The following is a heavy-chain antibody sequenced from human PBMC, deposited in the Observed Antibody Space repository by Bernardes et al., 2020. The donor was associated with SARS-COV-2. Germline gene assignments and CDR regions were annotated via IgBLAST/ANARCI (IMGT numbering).Heavy chain of an antibody. CDR3: ARGGRLGELSFVEFDY. V-gene: IGHV1-3*01. Sequence: SVKVSCKASGYTFTSHVIHWVRQARGQRLEWMGWINADNGDPKYSQKFQGRVTITRGTSASIVYMEVSGLRSEDTAVYYCARGGRLGELSFVEFDYWGQGTLVLVSS. D-gene: IGHD3-16*02. CDR1: GYTFTSHV. J-gene: IGHJ4*02. CDR2: INADNGDP.